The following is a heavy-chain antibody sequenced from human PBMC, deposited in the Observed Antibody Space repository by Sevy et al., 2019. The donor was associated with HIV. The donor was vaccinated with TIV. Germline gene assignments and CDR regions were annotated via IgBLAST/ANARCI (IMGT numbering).Heavy chain of an antibody. CDR3: TRGSGIDYYEKGMDL. D-gene: IGHD3-10*01. Sequence: GGSLRLSCAASGSSFESFAMNWVRQAPGKGLEWVAYISKSSSYIYYADSVKGRFTISSDNAKNSLFLQMNSLGAEDTAIYYCTRGSGIDYYEKGMDLWGQGTTVTVSS. J-gene: IGHJ6*02. V-gene: IGHV3-21*04. CDR1: GSSFESFA. CDR2: ISKSSSYI.